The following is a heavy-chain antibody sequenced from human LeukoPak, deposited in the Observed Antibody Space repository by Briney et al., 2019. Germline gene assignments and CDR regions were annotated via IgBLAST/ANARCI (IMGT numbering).Heavy chain of an antibody. J-gene: IGHJ6*02. D-gene: IGHD6-13*01. V-gene: IGHV3-23*01. Sequence: PGGSLRLSCAASGFTFSSYAMSWVRQAPGKGLEWVSAISGSGGSTYYADSVKGRFTISRDNSKNTLYLQMNSLRAEDTAVYYCAKDQGAAGLGYYYGMDVWGQGTTVTVSS. CDR3: AKDQGAAGLGYYYGMDV. CDR2: ISGSGGST. CDR1: GFTFSSYA.